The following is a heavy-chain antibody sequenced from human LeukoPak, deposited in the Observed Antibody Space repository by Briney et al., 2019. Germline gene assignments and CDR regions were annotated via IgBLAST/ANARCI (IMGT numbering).Heavy chain of an antibody. CDR1: GFTFSSYA. CDR3: AKYGSGSYYNGLY. Sequence: PGGSLRLSCAASGFTFSSYAMTWVRQAPGKGLQWVSTISVSGENTYYADSVKGRFTISRGISKSTLYLQMNGLRDEDTAVYYCAKYGSGSYYNGLYWGQGTLVTVSS. D-gene: IGHD3-10*01. V-gene: IGHV3-23*01. CDR2: ISVSGENT. J-gene: IGHJ4*02.